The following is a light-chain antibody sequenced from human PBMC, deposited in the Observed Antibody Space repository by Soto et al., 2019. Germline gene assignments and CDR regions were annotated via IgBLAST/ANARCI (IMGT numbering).Light chain of an antibody. CDR1: QSVSNNY. CDR2: GAS. V-gene: IGKV3-20*01. CDR3: QQYGSSGT. Sequence: EIVFTQSPDTLSRSPGERATLSCRASQSVSNNYLAWYQQKPGQAPRLLIYGASNRATGIPDRFSGSGSGTDFTLTISRLETEDFAVYYCQQYGSSGTFGQGTKVDIK. J-gene: IGKJ1*01.